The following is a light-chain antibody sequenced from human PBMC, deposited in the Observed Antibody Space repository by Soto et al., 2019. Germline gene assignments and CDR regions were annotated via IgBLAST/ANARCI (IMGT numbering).Light chain of an antibody. CDR2: GAS. J-gene: IGKJ1*01. Sequence: EIVLTQSPGPLSLSPGERATLSCRASPSVSSSFLAWYQQKPGQAPRLLIYGASSRATGIPDRFSGSGSGTDFTLTISRLEPEDFAVYYCQQYGSSPWTFGQGTNVEIK. CDR3: QQYGSSPWT. CDR1: PSVSSSF. V-gene: IGKV3-20*01.